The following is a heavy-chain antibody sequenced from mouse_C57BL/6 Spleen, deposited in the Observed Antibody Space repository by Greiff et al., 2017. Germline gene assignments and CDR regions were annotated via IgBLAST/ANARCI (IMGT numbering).Heavy chain of an antibody. CDR2: IYPSDSET. V-gene: IGHV1-61*01. CDR3: ARESSGYVDY. Sequence: QVHVKQPGAELVRPGSSVKLSCKASGYTFTSYWMDWVKQRPGQGLEWIGNIYPSDSETHYNQKFKDKATLTVDKSSSTAYMQLSSLTSEDSAVYYCARESSGYVDYWGQGTTLTVSS. D-gene: IGHD3-2*02. J-gene: IGHJ2*01. CDR1: GYTFTSYW.